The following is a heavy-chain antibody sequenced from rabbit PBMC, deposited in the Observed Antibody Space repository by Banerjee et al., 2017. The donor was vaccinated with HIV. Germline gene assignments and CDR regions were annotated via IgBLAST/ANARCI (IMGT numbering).Heavy chain of an antibody. Sequence: QSLEESGGDLVKPGASLTLTCTASGFSFSGSYWICWVRQAPGKGLEWIACIDAGSSGSTYYASWAIGRFTISKTSSTTVTLQMTSLTAADTATYFCARAISAWEYFNLWGPGTLVTVS. CDR2: IDAGSSGST. CDR3: ARAISAWEYFNL. V-gene: IGHV1S40*01. CDR1: GFSFSGSYW. J-gene: IGHJ4*01. D-gene: IGHD4-1*01.